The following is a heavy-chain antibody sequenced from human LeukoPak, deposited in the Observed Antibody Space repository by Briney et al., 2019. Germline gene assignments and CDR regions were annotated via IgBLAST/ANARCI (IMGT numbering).Heavy chain of an antibody. Sequence: GGSLRLSCAASGFSFSNSWMHWVRQAPGKGLDWVSIIYSGGTTNYADSVRARFTISRDNSKNTVYLQMNSLRVEDTAVYYCARATLDNWGQGTLVTVSS. V-gene: IGHV3-53*01. CDR2: IYSGGTT. J-gene: IGHJ4*02. CDR1: GFSFSNSW. CDR3: ARATLDN.